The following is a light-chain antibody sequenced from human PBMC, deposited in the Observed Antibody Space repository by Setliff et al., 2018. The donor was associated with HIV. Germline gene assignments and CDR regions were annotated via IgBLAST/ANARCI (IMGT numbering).Light chain of an antibody. CDR2: EVT. CDR3: CSYAGSETFDV. CDR1: SSNIGKYGF. J-gene: IGLJ1*01. V-gene: IGLV2-23*02. Sequence: QSALAQPASVSGSPGQSITIYCTGNSSNIGKYGFVSWYRQYPGKVPELTIYEVTKRPSGVSKRFSGSKSGNAASLTISGLQADDEADYYCCSYAGSETFDVFGTGTKGTVL.